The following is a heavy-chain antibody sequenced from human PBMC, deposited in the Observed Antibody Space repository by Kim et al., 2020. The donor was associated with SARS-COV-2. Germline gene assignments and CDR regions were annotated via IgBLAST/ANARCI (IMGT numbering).Heavy chain of an antibody. Sequence: YTQKFQGRVTMTRKPSISTAYMELSSLRSEDTAVYYCARGEYYDSSGYYLWGQGTTVTVSS. V-gene: IGHV1-8*01. D-gene: IGHD3-22*01. J-gene: IGHJ6*02. CDR3: ARGEYYDSSGYYL.